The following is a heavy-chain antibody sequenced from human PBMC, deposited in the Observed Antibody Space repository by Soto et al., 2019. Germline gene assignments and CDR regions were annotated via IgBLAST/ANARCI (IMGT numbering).Heavy chain of an antibody. D-gene: IGHD2-15*01. CDR1: GGTFSSCA. J-gene: IGHJ6*02. V-gene: IGHV1-69*06. Sequence: QVQLVQSGAEVKKPGSSVKVSCKASGGTFSSCAISWVRQAPGQGLEWMGGIIPIFGTANYAQKFQGRVTITADKSTSTAYMELSSLRSEDTAVYYCAGPGYCSGGSCYYYYGMDVWGQGTTVTVSS. CDR2: IIPIFGTA. CDR3: AGPGYCSGGSCYYYYGMDV.